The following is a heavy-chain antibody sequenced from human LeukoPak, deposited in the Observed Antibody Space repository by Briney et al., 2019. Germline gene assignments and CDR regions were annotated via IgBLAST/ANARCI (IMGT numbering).Heavy chain of an antibody. V-gene: IGHV3-64*01. J-gene: IGHJ4*02. CDR2: ISTNGGST. CDR3: ARGDSMIVVVKGFDY. Sequence: GGSLRLSCAASGFTFSSYAMHWVRQAPGKGLEYVSAISTNGGSTYYANSVKGRFTISRDNSKNTLYLQMGSLRAEDMAVYYCARGDSMIVVVKGFDYWGQGTLVTVS. D-gene: IGHD3-22*01. CDR1: GFTFSSYA.